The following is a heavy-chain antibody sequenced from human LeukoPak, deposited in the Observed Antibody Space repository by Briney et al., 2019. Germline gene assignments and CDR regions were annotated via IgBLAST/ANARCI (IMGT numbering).Heavy chain of an antibody. D-gene: IGHD2-21*02. CDR2: ISGSGGST. V-gene: IGHV3-23*01. CDR3: ARDESDEGWFDP. Sequence: GGSLRLSCAASGFTFSNYAMSWVRQAPAKGLEWVSTISGSGGSTYYADSVKGRFTISRDNSKNTLYVQMNSLRAEDTAVYYSARDESDEGWFDPWGQGTLVTVSS. J-gene: IGHJ5*02. CDR1: GFTFSNYA.